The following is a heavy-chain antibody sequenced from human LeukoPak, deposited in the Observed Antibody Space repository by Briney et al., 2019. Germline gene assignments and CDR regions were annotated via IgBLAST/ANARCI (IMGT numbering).Heavy chain of an antibody. V-gene: IGHV1-69*06. CDR3: ARDGNDFWSGKQNWFDP. Sequence: SVKVSCKASGGTFSSYAISWVRQAPGQGLEWMGGIIPIFGTANYAQKFQGRVTITADKSTSTAYMELSRLRSDDTAVYYCARDGNDFWSGKQNWFDPWGQGTLVTVSS. J-gene: IGHJ5*02. CDR1: GGTFSSYA. CDR2: IIPIFGTA. D-gene: IGHD3-3*01.